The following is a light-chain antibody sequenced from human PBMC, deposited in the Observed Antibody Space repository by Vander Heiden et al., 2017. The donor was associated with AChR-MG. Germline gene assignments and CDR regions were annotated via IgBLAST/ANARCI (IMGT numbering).Light chain of an antibody. CDR3: QQYGSSPLFT. Sequence: EIVLTQSPGTLSLSPGERATLSCRASQSVNSNYLAWYQQKPGQAPRLLIYGASSRATGIPDRFSGSGSGTDFTLTISRLEPEDFAVYYCQQYGSSPLFTFGHGTKVDIK. CDR1: QSVNSNY. J-gene: IGKJ3*01. CDR2: GAS. V-gene: IGKV3-20*01.